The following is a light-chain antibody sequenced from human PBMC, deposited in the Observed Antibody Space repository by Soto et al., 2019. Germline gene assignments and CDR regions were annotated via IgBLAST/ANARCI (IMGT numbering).Light chain of an antibody. CDR2: EVN. V-gene: IGLV2-23*02. J-gene: IGLJ2*01. CDR3: CSYVGSLVV. CDR1: DVGSFNL. Sequence: QSVLTQPASVSGSPGQSITISCSDVGSFNLVSWYQQHPGKAPKLMIFEVNKRPSGVSFRFSGSKSGNTASLTISGLQAEDEGDYYCCSYVGSLVVFGGGTQLTVL.